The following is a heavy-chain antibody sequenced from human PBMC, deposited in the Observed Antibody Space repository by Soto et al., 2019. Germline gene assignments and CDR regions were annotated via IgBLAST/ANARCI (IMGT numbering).Heavy chain of an antibody. V-gene: IGHV4-30-4*01. CDR3: ARDSSSWPNWLDP. Sequence: ASETLSLTCTVSGGSISSGDYYWSWIRQPPGKGLEWIGYIYYSGSTYYNPSLKSRVTISVDTSKNQFSLKLSSVTAADTAVYYCARDSSSWPNWLDPWGQGTLVTVS. D-gene: IGHD6-13*01. CDR1: GGSISSGDYY. CDR2: IYYSGST. J-gene: IGHJ5*02.